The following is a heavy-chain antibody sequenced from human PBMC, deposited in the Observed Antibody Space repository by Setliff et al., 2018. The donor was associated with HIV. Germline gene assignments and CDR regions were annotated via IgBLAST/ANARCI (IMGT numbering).Heavy chain of an antibody. Sequence: PGGSLRLSCAASGFTFSSYSMNWVRQAPGRGLEWISSISKTGNTRHYADSVRGRFTISRDNSKNTVHLQMNSLRGEDTAMYYCVKDYVARRSYTYGYDYWGQGTLVTVSS. D-gene: IGHD5-18*01. J-gene: IGHJ4*02. CDR3: VKDYVARRSYTYGYDY. V-gene: IGHV3-48*01. CDR2: ISKTGNTR. CDR1: GFTFSSYS.